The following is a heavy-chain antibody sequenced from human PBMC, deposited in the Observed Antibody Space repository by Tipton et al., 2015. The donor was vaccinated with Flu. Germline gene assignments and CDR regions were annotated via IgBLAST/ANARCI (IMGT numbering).Heavy chain of an antibody. CDR3: ARGDGYNFDY. CDR1: GGSISSSAYY. J-gene: IGHJ4*02. V-gene: IGHV4-39*07. Sequence: TLSLTCTVSGGSISSSAYYWGWIRQTPGKGLEWIGNIYYSGSTFYNPSLKSRVTISVDTSKNQFSLKLSSVTAADTAVYYCARGDGYNFDYWGQGTLVTVSS. CDR2: IYYSGST. D-gene: IGHD5-24*01.